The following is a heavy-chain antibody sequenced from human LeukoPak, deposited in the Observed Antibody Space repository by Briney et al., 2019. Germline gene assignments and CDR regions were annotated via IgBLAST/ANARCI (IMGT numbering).Heavy chain of an antibody. D-gene: IGHD6-19*01. J-gene: IGHJ5*02. Sequence: GGSLRLSCAASGFTFNNYWMHWVRQAPGKGLVWVSRINRDGSNTDYADSVKGRFTISRDNAKNTLYLQMNSLRAEDTAVYYCARDRAVAEWSWFDPWGQGTLVTVSS. V-gene: IGHV3-74*01. CDR1: GFTFNNYW. CDR3: ARDRAVAEWSWFDP. CDR2: INRDGSNT.